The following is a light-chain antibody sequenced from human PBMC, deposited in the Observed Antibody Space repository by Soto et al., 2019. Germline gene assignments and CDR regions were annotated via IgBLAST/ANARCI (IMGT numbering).Light chain of an antibody. J-gene: IGKJ5*01. Sequence: DIQMTQSPSSLSASVGDRVTITCRASQSISTFLNWYQQKPGKAPKLLIYAASSLQSGVPSSFSGSGSGTEFTLTISSLQPEDFATYYCQQSYSTPFTFGQGSRMDI. CDR3: QQSYSTPFT. V-gene: IGKV1-39*01. CDR2: AAS. CDR1: QSISTF.